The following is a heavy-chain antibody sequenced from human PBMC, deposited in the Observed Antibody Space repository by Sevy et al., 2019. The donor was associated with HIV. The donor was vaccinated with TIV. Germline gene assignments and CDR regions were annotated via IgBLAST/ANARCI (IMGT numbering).Heavy chain of an antibody. CDR3: ARGAGGWYEGGIAFDI. D-gene: IGHD6-19*01. V-gene: IGHV4-59*01. Sequence: SETLSLTCTVSGGSISSYYWSWIRQPPGKGLEWIGYIYYSGSTNYNPSLKSRVTISVDTSKNQFSLKLSSVTAADTAVYYCARGAGGWYEGGIAFDIWGQGTMVTVSS. CDR2: IYYSGST. CDR1: GGSISSYY. J-gene: IGHJ3*02.